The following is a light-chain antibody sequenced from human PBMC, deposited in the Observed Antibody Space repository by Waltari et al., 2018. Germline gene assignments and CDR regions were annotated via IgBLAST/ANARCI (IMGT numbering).Light chain of an antibody. CDR3: QKYVTLPAT. CDR2: YAS. J-gene: IGKJ1*01. CDR1: QSVSRT. V-gene: IGKV3-20*01. Sequence: EIVLTQSPGTLFLSPGERATLSCRASQSVSRTLAWYQQKPGQAPRLLSYYASTRATGIPDRFSGSGSGTDFSLTISRLEPEDFAVYYCQKYVTLPATFGQGTKVEIK.